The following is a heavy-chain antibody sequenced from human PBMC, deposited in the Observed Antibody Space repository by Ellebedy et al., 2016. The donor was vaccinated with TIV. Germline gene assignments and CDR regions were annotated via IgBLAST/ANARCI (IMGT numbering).Heavy chain of an antibody. Sequence: MPSETLSLTCTVSGDSIRSSSSYWGWIRQPPGTGLEWIGSINFSGDTHYNPSLKSRVTLSVDTSTNQFSLRLTSVTATDSAIYYCAREGVSIFGILLSPGSLDVWGQGTTVTVSS. CDR3: AREGVSIFGILLSPGSLDV. CDR2: INFSGDT. J-gene: IGHJ6*02. V-gene: IGHV4-39*07. CDR1: GDSIRSSSSY. D-gene: IGHD3-3*01.